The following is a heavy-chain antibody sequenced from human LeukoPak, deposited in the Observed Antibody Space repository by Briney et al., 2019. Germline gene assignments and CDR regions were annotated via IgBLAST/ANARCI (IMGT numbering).Heavy chain of an antibody. D-gene: IGHD3-10*01. CDR3: AKVYYGSGSRS. CDR2: ISGSGGST. V-gene: IGHV3-23*01. CDR1: GFTFSSYA. J-gene: IGHJ5*02. Sequence: SGGSLRLSCAASGFTFSSYAMSWVREAPGKELEWVSAISGSGGSTYYADSVKGRFTISRDNSKNTLYLQMNSLRAEDTAVYYCAKVYYGSGSRSWGQGTLVTASS.